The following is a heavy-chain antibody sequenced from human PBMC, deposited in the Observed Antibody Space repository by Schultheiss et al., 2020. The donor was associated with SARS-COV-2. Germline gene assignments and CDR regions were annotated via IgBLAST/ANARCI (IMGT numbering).Heavy chain of an antibody. D-gene: IGHD6-13*01. J-gene: IGHJ4*02. CDR1: GGTFSSYA. V-gene: IGHV1-69*05. CDR2: IIPIFGTA. Sequence: KISCKASGGTFSSYAISWVRQAPGQGLEWMGGIIPIFGTANYAQKFQGRVTMTTDTSTSTAYMELRSLRSDDTAVYYCARDQAAGTDYWGQGTLVTVSS. CDR3: ARDQAAGTDY.